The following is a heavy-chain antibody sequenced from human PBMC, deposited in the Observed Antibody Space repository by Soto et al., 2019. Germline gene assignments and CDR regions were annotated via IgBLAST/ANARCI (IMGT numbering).Heavy chain of an antibody. Sequence: VASVKVSCKASGGTFSSYAISWVRQAPGQGLEWMGGIIPIFGTADYAQKFQGRVTITADESTSTAYMELSSLRSEDTAVYYCARSTGTAMAPYYYYYYGMDVWGQGTTVTVSS. CDR1: GGTFSSYA. J-gene: IGHJ6*02. CDR3: ARSTGTAMAPYYYYYYGMDV. V-gene: IGHV1-69*13. CDR2: IIPIFGTA. D-gene: IGHD5-18*01.